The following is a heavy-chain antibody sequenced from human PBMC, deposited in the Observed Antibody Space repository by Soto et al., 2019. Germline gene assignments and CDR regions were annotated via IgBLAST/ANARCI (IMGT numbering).Heavy chain of an antibody. CDR1: GFTFSDHY. D-gene: IGHD3-22*01. J-gene: IGHJ4*02. CDR3: ARAGDSTGYSLGYY. V-gene: IGHV3-72*01. CDR2: TRNKANSYTT. Sequence: ESGGGLVQPGGSLRLSCAASGFTFSDHYMDWVRQAPGKGLEWVGRTRNKANSYTTGYAASVKGRFTISRDDSKNSLYLQMNSLKTEDTAVYYCARAGDSTGYSLGYYWGQGTLVTVSS.